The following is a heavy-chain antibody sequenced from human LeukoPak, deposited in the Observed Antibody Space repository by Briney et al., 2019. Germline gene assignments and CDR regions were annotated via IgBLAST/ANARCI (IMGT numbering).Heavy chain of an antibody. CDR2: IIPIFGTA. Sequence: SVKVSCKASGYTFTSYGISWVRQAPGQGLEWMGGIIPIFGTANYAQKFQGRVTITAGESTSTAYMELSSLRSEDTAVYYCARLDEYSSSSRYYGMDVWGQGTTVTVSS. J-gene: IGHJ6*02. D-gene: IGHD6-6*01. V-gene: IGHV1-69*13. CDR3: ARLDEYSSSSRYYGMDV. CDR1: GYTFTSYG.